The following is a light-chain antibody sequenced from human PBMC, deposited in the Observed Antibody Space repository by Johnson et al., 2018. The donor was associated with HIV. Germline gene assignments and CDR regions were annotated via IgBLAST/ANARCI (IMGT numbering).Light chain of an antibody. CDR2: ENN. Sequence: QSVLTQPPSVSAAPGQKVTISCSGSSSNIGNNYVSWYQQLPGTAPKLLIYENNKRPSGIPDRFSGSKSGTSATLGITGLQTGDEADYYCGTWDSSLTLYVCGTWTKGTVL. J-gene: IGLJ1*01. CDR3: GTWDSSLTLYV. V-gene: IGLV1-51*02. CDR1: SSNIGNNY.